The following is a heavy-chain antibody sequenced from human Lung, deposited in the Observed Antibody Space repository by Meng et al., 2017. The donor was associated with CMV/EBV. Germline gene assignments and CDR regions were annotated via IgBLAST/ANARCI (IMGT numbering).Heavy chain of an antibody. CDR1: GFSISSSSYC. J-gene: IGHJ4*02. V-gene: IGHV4-39*01. Sequence: SETLSLXCTVSGFSISSSSYCWGWIRQPPGKGLEGIGSIYYSGSTYYNPSLKSRVNISVDTSKNQFSLKLSSVTAADTAVYYCARLTIFGGVRYWGKGTLVTVSS. CDR3: ARLTIFGGVRY. CDR2: IYYSGST. D-gene: IGHD3-3*01.